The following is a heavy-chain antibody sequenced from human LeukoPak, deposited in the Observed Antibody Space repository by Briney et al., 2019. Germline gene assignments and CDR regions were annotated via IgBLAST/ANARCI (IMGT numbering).Heavy chain of an antibody. D-gene: IGHD4-23*01. Sequence: KPSETLSLTCAVYGGSFSGYYWSWIRQPPGNGLEWIGEINHSGSTNYNPSLKSRVTISVDTSKNQFSLKLSSVTAADTAVYYCARGGDGNWLRRGYFDYWGQGTLVTVSS. V-gene: IGHV4-34*01. CDR3: ARGGDGNWLRRGYFDY. CDR2: INHSGST. CDR1: GGSFSGYY. J-gene: IGHJ4*02.